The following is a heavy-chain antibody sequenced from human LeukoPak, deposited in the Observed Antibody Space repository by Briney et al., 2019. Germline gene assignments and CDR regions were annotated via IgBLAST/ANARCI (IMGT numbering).Heavy chain of an antibody. Sequence: PGGSLRLSCAASGFTFSSYAMSWVRQAPGKGLEWVSAISGSGAGTYYADSVKGRFTISRDNSKNTLYLQMNSLRAEDTAVFYCAKEGYSSDPYYFDYWGQGTPVTVSS. V-gene: IGHV3-23*01. D-gene: IGHD6-19*01. J-gene: IGHJ4*02. CDR1: GFTFSSYA. CDR3: AKEGYSSDPYYFDY. CDR2: ISGSGAGT.